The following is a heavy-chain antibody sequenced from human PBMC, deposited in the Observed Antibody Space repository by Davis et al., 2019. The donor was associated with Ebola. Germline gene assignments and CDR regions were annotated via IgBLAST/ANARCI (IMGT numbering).Heavy chain of an antibody. CDR1: GFTFSSYA. D-gene: IGHD4-23*01. V-gene: IGHV3-23*01. CDR3: ARPWFYGGNSHFDF. Sequence: GESLKISCAASGFTFSSYAMMSWVRQAPGKGLEWVSAISASGGRTYYADSVKGRFTISRDNSKNTLFLHMNSLRAEDTAVYYCARPWFYGGNSHFDFWGQGTLVTVSS. J-gene: IGHJ4*02. CDR2: ISASGGRT.